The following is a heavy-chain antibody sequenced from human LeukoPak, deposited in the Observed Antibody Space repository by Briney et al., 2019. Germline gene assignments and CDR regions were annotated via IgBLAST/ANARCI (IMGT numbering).Heavy chain of an antibody. CDR2: IYYSGST. Sequence: SETLSLTCAVSGGSISGSSYYWGWIRQPPGKGLEWIGSIYYSGSTYYNPSLKSRVTISVDTSKNQFSLKLSSVTAADTAVYYCARHVLGYCSSTSCYKAWFDPWGQGTLVTVSS. V-gene: IGHV4-39*01. CDR1: GGSISGSSYY. J-gene: IGHJ5*02. D-gene: IGHD2-2*02. CDR3: ARHVLGYCSSTSCYKAWFDP.